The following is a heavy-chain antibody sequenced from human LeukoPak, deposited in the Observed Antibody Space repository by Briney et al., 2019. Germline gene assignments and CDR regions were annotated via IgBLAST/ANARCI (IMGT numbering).Heavy chain of an antibody. V-gene: IGHV3-23*01. D-gene: IGHD5/OR15-5a*01. CDR1: GFTFSSYA. CDR2: IRGSGSST. Sequence: GGSLRLSRAASGFTFSSYAMNWVRQAPGKGLEWVSAIRGSGSSTFYADSVKGRFTISRDNSKNTLYLQMNSLRADDTAVYYCAKDLAVSTDYWGQGTLVTVSS. CDR3: AKDLAVSTDY. J-gene: IGHJ4*02.